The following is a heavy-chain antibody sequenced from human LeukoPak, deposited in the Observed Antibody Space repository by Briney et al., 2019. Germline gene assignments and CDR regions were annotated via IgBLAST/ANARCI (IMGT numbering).Heavy chain of an antibody. CDR2: ISGSGGST. Sequence: PGGSLRLSCAASGFAFSSYAMSWVRQAPGKGLEWVSAISGSGGSTYYADSVKGRFTISRDNSKNTLYLQMNSLRAEDTAVYYCANSPHGYCSSTSCYLNYWGQGTLVTVSS. V-gene: IGHV3-23*01. CDR1: GFAFSSYA. D-gene: IGHD2-2*01. J-gene: IGHJ4*02. CDR3: ANSPHGYCSSTSCYLNY.